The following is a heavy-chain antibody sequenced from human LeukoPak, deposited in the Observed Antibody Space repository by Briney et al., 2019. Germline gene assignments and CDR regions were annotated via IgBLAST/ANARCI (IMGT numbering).Heavy chain of an antibody. CDR3: ARERRGGSGTYYNPYPIDY. D-gene: IGHD3-10*01. CDR1: GFNFSSYS. Sequence: GGSLRLSCAASGFNFSSYSMNWVRQAPGKGLEWVSSISSSTSYIYYADSVKGRFTISSDNAKNSLYLQMNSLRAEDTAVYYCARERRGGSGTYYNPYPIDYWGQGTLVTVSS. V-gene: IGHV3-21*01. CDR2: ISSSTSYI. J-gene: IGHJ4*02.